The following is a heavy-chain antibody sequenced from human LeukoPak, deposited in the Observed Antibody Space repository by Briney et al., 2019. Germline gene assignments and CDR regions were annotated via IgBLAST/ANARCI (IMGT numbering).Heavy chain of an antibody. Sequence: GGSLRLSCAASGFTFSSYAMRWVRQAPGKGLEWVSAISGSGGSTYYADSVKGRFTISRDNSKNTLYLQMNSLRAEDTAVYYCAKDIGPPYSSGWYGPRYYFDYWGQGTLVTVSS. V-gene: IGHV3-23*01. D-gene: IGHD6-19*01. CDR1: GFTFSSYA. J-gene: IGHJ4*02. CDR2: ISGSGGST. CDR3: AKDIGPPYSSGWYGPRYYFDY.